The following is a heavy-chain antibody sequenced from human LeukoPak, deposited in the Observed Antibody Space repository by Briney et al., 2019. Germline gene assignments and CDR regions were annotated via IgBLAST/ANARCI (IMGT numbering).Heavy chain of an antibody. Sequence: GGSLRLSCAASGFTFSSYVMHWVRQAPGKGLEWVAFIRYDGSNKYYADSVKGRFTISRDNSKNTLYLQMNSLRAEDTAVYYCAKDLARTIFGVIGVDYWGQGTLVTVSS. J-gene: IGHJ4*02. CDR3: AKDLARTIFGVIGVDY. CDR2: IRYDGSNK. V-gene: IGHV3-30*02. CDR1: GFTFSSYV. D-gene: IGHD3-3*01.